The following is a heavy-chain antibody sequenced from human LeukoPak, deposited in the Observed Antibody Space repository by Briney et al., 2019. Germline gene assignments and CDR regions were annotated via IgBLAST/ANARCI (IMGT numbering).Heavy chain of an antibody. D-gene: IGHD2-21*01. J-gene: IGHJ4*02. CDR2: ITYRRSA. Sequence: SETLSLTCAVYGGSLDIYYWMFVRQPPGKGLQWIGEITYRRSADYNPSLKNRATISIDPSLRQISLKLTSVTAADTAVYYCAGYGGDWNFGYWGQGGQGTLVTVSS. CDR1: GGSLDIYY. V-gene: IGHV4-34*01. CDR3: AGYGGDWNFGYWGQ.